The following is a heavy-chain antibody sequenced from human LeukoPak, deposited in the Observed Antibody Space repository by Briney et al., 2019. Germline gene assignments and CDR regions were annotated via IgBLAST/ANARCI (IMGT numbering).Heavy chain of an antibody. CDR1: GYTFTGYY. D-gene: IGHD3-10*01. CDR3: ARMHPYTRLLWFGEDGMDV. J-gene: IGHJ6*02. CDR2: TNPNSGGT. V-gene: IGHV1-2*02. Sequence: ASVKVSCKASGYTFTGYYMHWVRQAPGQGLEWMGWTNPNSGGTNYAQKFQGRVTMTRDTSISTAYMEPSRLRSDDTAVYYCARMHPYTRLLWFGEDGMDVWGQGTTVTVSS.